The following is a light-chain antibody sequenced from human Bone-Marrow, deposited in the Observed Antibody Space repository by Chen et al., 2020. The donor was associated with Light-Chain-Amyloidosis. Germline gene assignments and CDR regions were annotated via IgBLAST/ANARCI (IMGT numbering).Light chain of an antibody. CDR1: DLPTKY. CDR2: RDT. V-gene: IGLV3-25*03. J-gene: IGLJ2*01. CDR3: QSADSSGTYEVI. Sequence: SYELTQPPSVSRFPGPTARITCSGDDLPTKYAYWYQQKPGQAPVLVIHRDTERPSGISDRFSGSSSGTTATLTISGVQAEDEADYHCQSADSSGTYEVIFGGGTKLTVL.